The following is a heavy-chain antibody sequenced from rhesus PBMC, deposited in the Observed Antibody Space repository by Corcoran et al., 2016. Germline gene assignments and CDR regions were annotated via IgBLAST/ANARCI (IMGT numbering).Heavy chain of an antibody. D-gene: IGHD6-13*01. CDR1: GFTSGNSD. CDR3: AKDTGSSWSLSFDY. J-gene: IGHJ4*01. V-gene: IGHV3S43*01. Sequence: EVQLVESGGGLVQPGGSLRLSCAAPGFTSGNSDLIWIRQAPGKGLEWVSYISSGGSIYYSDSVKGRFNTARDNAKNTLYLQMSSLRVEDTAVYYCAKDTGSSWSLSFDYWGQGVLVTVSS. CDR2: ISSGGSI.